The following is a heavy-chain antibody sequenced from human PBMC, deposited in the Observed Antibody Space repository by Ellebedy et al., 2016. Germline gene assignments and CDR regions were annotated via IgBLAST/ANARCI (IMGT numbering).Heavy chain of an antibody. CDR3: ARGGLDFWSGYYTGYFDY. J-gene: IGHJ4*02. CDR1: GGSISSGGYY. Sequence: SETLSLTXTVSGGSISSGGYYWSWIRQHPGKGLEWIGYIYYSGSTYYNPSLKSRVTISVDTSKNQFSLKLSSVTAADTAVYYCARGGLDFWSGYYTGYFDYWGQGTLVTVSS. D-gene: IGHD3-3*01. CDR2: IYYSGST. V-gene: IGHV4-31*03.